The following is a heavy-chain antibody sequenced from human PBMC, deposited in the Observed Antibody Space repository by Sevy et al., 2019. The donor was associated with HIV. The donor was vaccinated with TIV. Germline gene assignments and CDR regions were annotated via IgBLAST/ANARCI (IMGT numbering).Heavy chain of an antibody. CDR1: GFTFSNYA. V-gene: IGHV3-23*01. CDR3: ARVSRSSTARWFFDY. Sequence: GGSLRLSYAVSGFTFSNYAMTWVRQAPGKGLEWVSGLSGSGASIYYPDTMKGRFTISRDNSKNTLYLQMDSLRADDTAVYYCARVSRSSTARWFFDYWGQGTLVTVSS. J-gene: IGHJ4*02. CDR2: LSGSGASI. D-gene: IGHD2-2*01.